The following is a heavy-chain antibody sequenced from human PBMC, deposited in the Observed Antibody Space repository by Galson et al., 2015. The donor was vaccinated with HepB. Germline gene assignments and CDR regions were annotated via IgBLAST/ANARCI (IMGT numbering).Heavy chain of an antibody. CDR2: IIPIFGSG. J-gene: IGHJ4*02. Sequence: SVKVPCKDSGGKFSSHTISWARQAPGQGLEWMGGIIPIFGSGNYAQKFQGRVTITADKSKSTTYMELSSLRSEDTAVYYCARQYDTSGYYAYWGQGTLVTVSS. CDR1: GGKFSSHT. CDR3: ARQYDTSGYYAY. D-gene: IGHD3-22*01. V-gene: IGHV1-69*06.